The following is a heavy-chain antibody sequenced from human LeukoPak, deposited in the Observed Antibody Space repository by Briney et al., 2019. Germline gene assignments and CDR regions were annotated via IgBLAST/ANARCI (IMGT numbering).Heavy chain of an antibody. D-gene: IGHD4-17*01. J-gene: IGHJ4*02. V-gene: IGHV4-59*02. CDR1: GGSVSSYY. CDR3: ARGIQVTTYDQWYYFDY. CDR2: FYYSGST. Sequence: SETLSLTCTVSGGSVSSYYWSWIRQPPGKGLEGFGYFYYSGSTNYNPSLQSRVTISVDTSKNQFSLKLSSVTAADTAVYYCARGIQVTTYDQWYYFDYWGQGTLVTVSS.